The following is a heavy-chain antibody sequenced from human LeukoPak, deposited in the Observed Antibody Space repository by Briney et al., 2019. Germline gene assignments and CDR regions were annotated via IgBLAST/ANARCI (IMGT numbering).Heavy chain of an antibody. CDR3: ARLITTVTGARYYYMDV. D-gene: IGHD4-17*01. CDR2: ISAYNGNT. V-gene: IGHV1-18*01. Sequence: ASVKVSCKASGYTFTSYGISWVRQAPGQGLEWMGWISAYNGNTNYAQKVQGRVTMTTDTSTSTAYMELRSLRSDDTAGYYCARLITTVTGARYYYMDVWGKGTTVTVSS. CDR1: GYTFTSYG. J-gene: IGHJ6*03.